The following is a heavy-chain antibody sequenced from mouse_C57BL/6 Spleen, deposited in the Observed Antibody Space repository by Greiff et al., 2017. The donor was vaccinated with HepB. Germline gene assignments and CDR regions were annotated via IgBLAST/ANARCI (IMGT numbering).Heavy chain of an antibody. CDR2: IYPGDGDT. V-gene: IGHV1-82*01. CDR3: ARSYDYERYFDV. D-gene: IGHD2-4*01. CDR1: GYAFSSSW. J-gene: IGHJ1*03. Sequence: VQLQQSGPELVKPGASVKISCKASGYAFSSSWMNWVKQRPGKGLEWIGRIYPGDGDTNYNGKFKGKATLTADKSSSTAYMQLSSLTSEDSAVYFCARSYDYERYFDVWGTGTTVTVSS.